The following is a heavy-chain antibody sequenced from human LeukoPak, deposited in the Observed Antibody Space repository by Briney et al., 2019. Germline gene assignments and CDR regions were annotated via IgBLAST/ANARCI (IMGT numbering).Heavy chain of an antibody. D-gene: IGHD3-10*01. J-gene: IGHJ4*02. CDR3: VRGLQLWSRDPFDY. CDR2: IYYSGST. CDR1: GGSISSYY. V-gene: IGHV4-59*08. Sequence: SETLSLTCTVSGGSISSYYWSWIRQPPGKGLEWIGYIYYSGSTNYNPSLKSRVTISVDTSKNQFSLKLSSVTAADTAVCYCVRGLQLWSRDPFDYWGQGTLVTVSS.